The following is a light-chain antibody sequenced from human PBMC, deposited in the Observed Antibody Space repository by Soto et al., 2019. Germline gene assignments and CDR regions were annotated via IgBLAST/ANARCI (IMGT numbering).Light chain of an antibody. J-gene: IGKJ2*01. CDR3: QQRSNWSYT. CDR2: DAS. V-gene: IGKV3-11*01. CDR1: QSVSSF. Sequence: EIVLTQSPATLSLSPGERATLSCRASQSVSSFLAWYQQKPGQAPKLLIYDASNRATGIPARFSGSGSGTVFALAISGLEPEDFAVYYCQQRSNWSYTFGQGTKLEIK.